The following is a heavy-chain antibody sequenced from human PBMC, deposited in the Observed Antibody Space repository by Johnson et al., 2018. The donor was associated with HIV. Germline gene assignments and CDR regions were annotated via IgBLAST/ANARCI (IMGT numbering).Heavy chain of an antibody. Sequence: VQLVESGGGLVQPGGSLKLSCAASGFTFSDHWMYWVRQAPGKGLVWVSRIKTDGRGRFTISRDNSKNTLYLQMNSLRAEDTAVYYCARAVTPFGDWEAFDIWGQGTMVTVSS. J-gene: IGHJ3*02. V-gene: IGHV3-74*01. D-gene: IGHD3-10*01. CDR3: ARAVTPFGDWEAFDI. CDR1: GFTFSDHW. CDR2: IKTDG.